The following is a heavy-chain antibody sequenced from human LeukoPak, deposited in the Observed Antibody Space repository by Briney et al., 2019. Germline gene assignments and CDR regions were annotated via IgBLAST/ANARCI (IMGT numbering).Heavy chain of an antibody. CDR2: IKQDGSEK. Sequence: GGSLRLSCAVSGFTSSTAWLTWVRQAPGKGLEWVANIKQDGSEKYYVDSVKGRFTISRDNAKNSLYLQMNSLRAEDTAVYYCARDLKQMATIPLGYYYYMDVWGKGTTVTVSS. CDR3: ARDLKQMATIPLGYYYYMDV. J-gene: IGHJ6*03. V-gene: IGHV3-7*01. D-gene: IGHD5-24*01. CDR1: GFTSSTAW.